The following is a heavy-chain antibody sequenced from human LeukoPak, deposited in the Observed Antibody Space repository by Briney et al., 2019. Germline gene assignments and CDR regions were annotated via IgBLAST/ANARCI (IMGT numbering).Heavy chain of an antibody. CDR1: GFTFSSYG. J-gene: IGHJ4*02. Sequence: GGSLRLSCAASGFTFSSYGMHWVRQAPGKGLEWVAFIRYDGSNKYYADSVKGRFTISRDNSKNTLYLQMNSLRAEDTAVYYCAKVAIAAADPDYWGQETLVTVSS. V-gene: IGHV3-30*02. CDR3: AKVAIAAADPDY. D-gene: IGHD6-13*01. CDR2: IRYDGSNK.